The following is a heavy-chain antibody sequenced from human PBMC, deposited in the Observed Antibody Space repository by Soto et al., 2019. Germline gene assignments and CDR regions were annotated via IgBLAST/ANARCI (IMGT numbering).Heavy chain of an antibody. J-gene: IGHJ4*02. CDR1: GFTFTRYS. CDR2: ISSTTNYI. V-gene: IGHV3-21*01. Sequence: GGSLRLSCAASGFTFTRYSMNWVRQAPGKGLEWVSSISSTTNYIYYADSMKGRFTVSRDNAKNSVYLDMNSLSAEDTAVYYCARESEDLTSNFDDWGQGTLVTVSS. CDR3: ARESEDLTSNFDD.